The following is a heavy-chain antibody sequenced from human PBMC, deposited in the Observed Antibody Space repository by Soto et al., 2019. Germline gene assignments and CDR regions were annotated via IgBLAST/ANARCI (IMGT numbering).Heavy chain of an antibody. V-gene: IGHV5-10-1*03. CDR2: INPTDSET. D-gene: IGHD4-17*01. CDR3: ASPTMTSTSFYYAMDV. Sequence: EVQLVQSGAEVKKPGESLTISCKTSGHRFTTYWISWVRQMPGKGLEYMGKINPTDSETNYSPSFEGHVTFSVDRSTSTAHVRWNSLKASDTAMYYCASPTMTSTSFYYAMDVWGQGTTVTVSS. CDR1: GHRFTTYW. J-gene: IGHJ6*02.